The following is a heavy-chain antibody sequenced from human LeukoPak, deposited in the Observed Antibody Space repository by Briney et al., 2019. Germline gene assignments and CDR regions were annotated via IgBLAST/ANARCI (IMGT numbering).Heavy chain of an antibody. V-gene: IGHV3-74*01. Sequence: PGGSLRLSCAGSGITFSTYWMHWVRQAPGKGLVWVSRINSEGSTISYADSVKGRFTISRDNSKNTLYLQMNSLRAEDTAVYYCARDRGYSCGYWGQGTLVTVSS. CDR1: GITFSTYW. CDR2: INSEGSTI. J-gene: IGHJ4*02. D-gene: IGHD5-18*01. CDR3: ARDRGYSCGY.